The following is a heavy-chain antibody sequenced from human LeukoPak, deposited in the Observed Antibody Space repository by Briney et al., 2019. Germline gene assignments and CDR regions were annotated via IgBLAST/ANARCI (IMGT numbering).Heavy chain of an antibody. J-gene: IGHJ5*02. CDR1: GFTFSSYG. CDR3: AREVITVTFGGLFFDP. D-gene: IGHD3-16*01. Sequence: GGSLRLSCAASGFTFSSYGMHWVRQAPGKGLEWVAVIWYDGSNKYYADSVKGRFTISRDNSKNTLYLQMNSLRAEDTAVYFCAREVITVTFGGLFFDPWGQGTLVTVSS. V-gene: IGHV3-33*01. CDR2: IWYDGSNK.